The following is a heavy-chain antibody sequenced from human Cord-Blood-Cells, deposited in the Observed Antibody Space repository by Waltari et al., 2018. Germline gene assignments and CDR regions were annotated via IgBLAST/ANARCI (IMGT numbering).Heavy chain of an antibody. CDR3: ARNTKYSSGWYLPRSYYYYGMDV. J-gene: IGHJ6*02. D-gene: IGHD6-19*01. CDR2: INHSGST. CDR1: GGSFSGYY. Sequence: QVQLQQWGAGLLKPSETLSLTCAVYGGSFSGYYWNWIRQPPGKGLAWIGEINHSGSTNYNPSLKSRVTISVDTSKNQFSLKLSSVTAADTAVYYCARNTKYSSGWYLPRSYYYYGMDVWGQGTTVTVSS. V-gene: IGHV4-34*01.